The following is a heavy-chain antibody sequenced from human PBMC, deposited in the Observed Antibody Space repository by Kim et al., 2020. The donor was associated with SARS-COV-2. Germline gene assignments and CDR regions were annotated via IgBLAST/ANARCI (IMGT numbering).Heavy chain of an antibody. CDR2: IYHSGST. CDR3: ARAQGGFNTYYYYGMDV. Sequence: SETLSLTCAVSGGSISSGGYSWSWIRQPPGKGLEWIGYIYHSGSTYYNPSLKSRVTISVDRSKNQFSLKLSSVTAADTAVYYCARAQGGFNTYYYYGMDVWGQGTTVTVSS. CDR1: GGSISSGGYS. V-gene: IGHV4-30-2*01. D-gene: IGHD3-16*01. J-gene: IGHJ6*02.